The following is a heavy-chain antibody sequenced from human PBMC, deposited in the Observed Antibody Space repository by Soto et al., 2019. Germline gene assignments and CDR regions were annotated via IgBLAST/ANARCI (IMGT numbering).Heavy chain of an antibody. J-gene: IGHJ4*02. CDR1: GGSISSSSYY. CDR2: IYYSGST. V-gene: IGHV4-39*01. D-gene: IGHD2-2*01. CDR3: ARCFNIVVVPAAPDLYYFDY. Sequence: SETLSLTCTVSGGSISSSSYYWGWIRQPPGKGLEWIGSIYYSGSTYYNPSLKSRVTISVDTSKNQFSLKLSSVTAADTAVYYCARCFNIVVVPAAPDLYYFDYWGQGTLVTVSS.